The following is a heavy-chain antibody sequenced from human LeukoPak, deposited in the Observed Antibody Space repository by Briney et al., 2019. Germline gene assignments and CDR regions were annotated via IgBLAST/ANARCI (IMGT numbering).Heavy chain of an antibody. Sequence: PGESLKISCKGSGYIFTNNWIGWVRQMPGKGLEWMGIIYPGDSDTRYSPSFQGQVTISADKSISTAYLQWSSLKAPDTAMYYCARVQGGYSGYFDYWGQGTLVTVSS. J-gene: IGHJ4*02. CDR2: IYPGDSDT. D-gene: IGHD5-12*01. CDR1: GYIFTNNW. CDR3: ARVQGGYSGYFDY. V-gene: IGHV5-51*01.